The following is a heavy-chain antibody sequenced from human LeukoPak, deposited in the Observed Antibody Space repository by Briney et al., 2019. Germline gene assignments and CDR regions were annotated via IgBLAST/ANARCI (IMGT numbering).Heavy chain of an antibody. J-gene: IGHJ4*02. Sequence: KPSETLSLTCAVYGGSFSGYYWSWIRQPPGKGLEWIGEINHSGSTNYNPSLKSRVTISVDTSKNQFSLKLSSVTAADTAVYYCASLNWGYAPPNDYWGQGTLVTVSS. D-gene: IGHD7-27*01. CDR1: GGSFSGYY. CDR2: INHSGST. CDR3: ASLNWGYAPPNDY. V-gene: IGHV4-34*01.